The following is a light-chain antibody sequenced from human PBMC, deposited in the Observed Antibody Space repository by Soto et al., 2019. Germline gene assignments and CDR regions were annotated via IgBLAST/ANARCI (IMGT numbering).Light chain of an antibody. CDR3: QQWGT. CDR1: QSVISN. J-gene: IGKJ1*01. Sequence: EIVRTQSPSAVSLSPWGRPSLSSRASQSVISNLAWYQQKPGQAPRLLIYGASSRATGIPDRFSGSGSGTDFTLTISRLEPEDFAVYYCQQWGTFGQGTKVDIK. CDR2: GAS. V-gene: IGKV3-20*01.